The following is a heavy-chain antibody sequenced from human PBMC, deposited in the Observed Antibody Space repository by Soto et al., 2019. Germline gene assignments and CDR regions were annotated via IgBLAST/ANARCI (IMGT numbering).Heavy chain of an antibody. V-gene: IGHV4-4*02. D-gene: IGHD6-13*01. CDR2: IYHSGSP. CDR3: ARTVQQLGYYYCMDV. CDR1: GGSISSSNW. J-gene: IGHJ6*02. Sequence: QVQLQESGPGLVKPSGTLSLTCAVSGGSISSSNWWSWVRQPPGKGLEWIGEIYHSGSPNYNPSLKRRVTISVDKSKNQFSLKLSSVTAADTAVYYCARTVQQLGYYYCMDVWGQGTTVTVSS.